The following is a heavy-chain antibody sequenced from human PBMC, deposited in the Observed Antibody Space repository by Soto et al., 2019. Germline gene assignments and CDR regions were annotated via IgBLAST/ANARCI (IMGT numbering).Heavy chain of an antibody. CDR3: ARRQQLASQGSYYGMDV. CDR2: ISSSSSYI. CDR1: GFTFSSYS. V-gene: IGHV3-21*01. J-gene: IGHJ6*02. D-gene: IGHD6-13*01. Sequence: GGSLRLSCAASGFTFSSYSMNWVRQAPGKGLEWVSSISSSSSYIYYADSVKGRFTISRDNAKNLLYLQMNSLRAEDTAVYYCARRQQLASQGSYYGMDVWGQGTTVTVSS.